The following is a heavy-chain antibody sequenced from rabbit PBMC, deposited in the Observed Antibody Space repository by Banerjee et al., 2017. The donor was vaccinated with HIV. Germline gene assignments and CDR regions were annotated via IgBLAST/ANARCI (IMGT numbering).Heavy chain of an antibody. V-gene: IGHV1S40*01. D-gene: IGHD4-1*01. CDR3: ARDLAGVIGWNFNL. Sequence: QSLEESGGDLVKPGASLTLTCTASGFDFSTNTMCWVRQAPGKGLEWIGCINSNTGNTVYASWAKGPFTISKTSSTTVTLQMTSLTAADTATYFCARDLAGVIGWNFNLWGQGTLVTVS. CDR2: INSNTGNT. CDR1: GFDFSTNT. J-gene: IGHJ4*01.